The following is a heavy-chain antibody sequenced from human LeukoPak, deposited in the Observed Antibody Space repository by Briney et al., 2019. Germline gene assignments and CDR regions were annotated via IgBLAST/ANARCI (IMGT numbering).Heavy chain of an antibody. CDR3: AKDGTVVVVAATALDY. Sequence: PGRSLRLSCAASGFTFSSYGMHWVRQAPGKGLEWVAVISYDGSNKYYADSVKGRFTISRDNSKNTLYLQMNSLRAEDTAVYYCAKDGTVVVVAATALDYWGQGTLVTVSS. CDR2: ISYDGSNK. V-gene: IGHV3-30*18. D-gene: IGHD2-15*01. J-gene: IGHJ4*02. CDR1: GFTFSSYG.